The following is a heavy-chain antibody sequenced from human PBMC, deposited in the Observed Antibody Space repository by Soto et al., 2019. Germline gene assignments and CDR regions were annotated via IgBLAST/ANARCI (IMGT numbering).Heavy chain of an antibody. Sequence: SETLSLTCTVSGDSISTNSYSWGWIRQPPGQGLEWIGLFYYSGSTHYNPSLKSRLTVSVDTSKNQFSLKVSSVTAADTAVYYCAREVGDGALRLRFLKYYYYGMDVWGQGTTVTVSS. CDR3: AREVGDGALRLRFLKYYYYGMDV. CDR1: GDSISTNSYS. V-gene: IGHV4-39*02. CDR2: FYYSGST. D-gene: IGHD3-3*01. J-gene: IGHJ6*02.